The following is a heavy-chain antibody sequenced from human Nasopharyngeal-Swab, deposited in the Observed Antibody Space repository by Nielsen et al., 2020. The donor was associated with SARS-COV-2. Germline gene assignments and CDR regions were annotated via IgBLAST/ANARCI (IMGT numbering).Heavy chain of an antibody. J-gene: IGHJ4*02. V-gene: IGHV5-51*01. CDR3: ARPYDSSGYFDY. CDR2: IYPGDSDT. Sequence: GGTLRLSCRGSGYSFTRYWIGWVRQMHGKGLEWMGIIYPGDSDTRYSTSFQGQVTISADKSISTAFLQWSSLKASDTAMYYCARPYDSSGYFDYWGQGTLVTVSS. D-gene: IGHD3-22*01. CDR1: GYSFTRYW.